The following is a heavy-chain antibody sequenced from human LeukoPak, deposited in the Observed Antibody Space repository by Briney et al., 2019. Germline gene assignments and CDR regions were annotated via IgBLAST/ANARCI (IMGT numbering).Heavy chain of an antibody. V-gene: IGHV1-69*13. CDR1: GGTFSSYA. CDR2: IIPIFGTA. J-gene: IGHJ6*02. CDR3: AREGAHGTFPLDNYYGMDV. Sequence: SVKVSCKASGGTFSSYAISWVRQAPGQGLEWMGGIIPIFGTANYAQKFQGRVTITADEPTSTAYMELSSLRSEDTAVYYCAREGAHGTFPLDNYYGMDVWGQGTTVTVSS. D-gene: IGHD4/OR15-4a*01.